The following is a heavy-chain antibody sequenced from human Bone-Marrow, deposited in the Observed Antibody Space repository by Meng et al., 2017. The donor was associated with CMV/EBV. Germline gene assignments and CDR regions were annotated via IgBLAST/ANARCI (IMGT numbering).Heavy chain of an antibody. V-gene: IGHV4-61*01. CDR1: GGSVNSGSYY. Sequence: SETLSLTCTVSGGSVNSGSYYWSWIRKPPGKGLEWIGRIYYSGSTKYSPSLKSRVTISVDMSKNQFSLKLSSVTAADTAVYYCARGRGWELDFWGHGTLVTVSS. J-gene: IGHJ4*01. CDR3: ARGRGWELDF. CDR2: IYYSGST. D-gene: IGHD1-26*01.